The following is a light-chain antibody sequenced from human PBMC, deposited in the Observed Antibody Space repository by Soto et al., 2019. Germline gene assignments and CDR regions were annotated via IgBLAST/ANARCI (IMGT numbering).Light chain of an antibody. J-gene: IGLJ1*01. CDR1: SSDVGGYNY. V-gene: IGLV2-8*01. CDR3: SSYAGSNAYV. CDR2: EVS. Sequence: QSALTQPPSASGSPGQSVTISCTGTSSDVGGYNYVSWYQQHPGKAPQLMIYEVSKRPSVVPDRFSGSKSGNTASLTVSGLQAEDEADYYCSSYAGSNAYVFGTGTKLTVL.